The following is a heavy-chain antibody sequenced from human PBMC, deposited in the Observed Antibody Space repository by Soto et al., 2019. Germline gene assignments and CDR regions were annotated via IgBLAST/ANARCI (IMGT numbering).Heavy chain of an antibody. D-gene: IGHD3-22*01. CDR1: GFTFSSYA. V-gene: IGHV3-23*01. J-gene: IGHJ4*02. Sequence: GGSLRLSCAASGFTFSSYAMSWVRQAPGKGLEWVSAISGSGGSTYYADSVKGRFTISRDNSKNTLYLQMNSLRAEDTAVYYCAHTMIVVVITNFDYWGQGTLVTVSS. CDR3: AHTMIVVVITNFDY. CDR2: ISGSGGST.